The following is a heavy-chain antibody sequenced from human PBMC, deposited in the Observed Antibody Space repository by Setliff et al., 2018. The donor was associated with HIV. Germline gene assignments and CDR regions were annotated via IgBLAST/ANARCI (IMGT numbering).Heavy chain of an antibody. J-gene: IGHJ6*03. D-gene: IGHD4-17*01. CDR1: GYIFSTYG. V-gene: IGHV1-18*01. CDR2: ISPSNGNT. CDR3: AKTTPQPHYSYYVDV. Sequence: GASVKVSCKASGYIFSTYGFSWVRQAPGQGLEWMGRISPSNGNTHYAQKVQGRVTLTTDTSTNTAYMELRSLRSDDAAVYYCAKTTPQPHYSYYVDVWGKGTTVTVSS.